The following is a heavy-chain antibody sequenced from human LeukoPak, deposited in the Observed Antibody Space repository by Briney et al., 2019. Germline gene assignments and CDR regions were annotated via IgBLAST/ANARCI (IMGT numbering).Heavy chain of an antibody. D-gene: IGHD6-6*01. V-gene: IGHV3-30*18. CDR2: ISYDGSNK. J-gene: IGHJ4*02. CDR1: GFTFSSYG. Sequence: PGGSLRLSCAASGFTFSSYGIPWVRQAPGQGLEWVAVISYDGSNKYYADSVKGRFTISRDNSKNTLYLQMNSLRAEDTAVYYCAKDDEKASSSSFVDYWGQGTLVTVSS. CDR3: AKDDEKASSSSFVDY.